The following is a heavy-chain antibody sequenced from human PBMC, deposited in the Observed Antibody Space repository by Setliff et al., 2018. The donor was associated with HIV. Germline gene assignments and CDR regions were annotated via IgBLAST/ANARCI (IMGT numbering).Heavy chain of an antibody. CDR2: IYYDGSTNFNPAT. D-gene: IGHD6-6*01. Sequence: PSETLSLTCTVSGGSINSYYWSWIRQPPGKGLEWIGYIYYDGSTNFNPATNYNPSLKSRVTISLDTSKNHFSLRLSSVTAADTAVYYCARHVGYSSSSLDYWGQGTLVTVSS. J-gene: IGHJ4*02. CDR3: ARHVGYSSSSLDY. V-gene: IGHV4-59*08. CDR1: GGSINSYY.